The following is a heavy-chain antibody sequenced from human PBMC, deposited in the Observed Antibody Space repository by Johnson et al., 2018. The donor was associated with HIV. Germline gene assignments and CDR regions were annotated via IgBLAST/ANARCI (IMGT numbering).Heavy chain of an antibody. J-gene: IGHJ3*02. CDR3: ARASTLVAFDI. CDR2: IRYDGSNE. D-gene: IGHD6-13*01. V-gene: IGHV3-30*02. CDR1: GFTFSSYG. Sequence: QVQLVESGGGVVQPGGSLRLSCAASGFTFSSYGMHWVRQAPGKGLEWVTFIRYDGSNEYYPGSVKGRFTISRENAKNSLYLQMNSLRAGDTAVYYCARASTLVAFDIWGQGTMVTVSS.